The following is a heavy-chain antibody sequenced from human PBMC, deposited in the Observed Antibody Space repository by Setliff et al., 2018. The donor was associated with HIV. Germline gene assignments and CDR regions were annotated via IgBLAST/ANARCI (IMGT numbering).Heavy chain of an antibody. V-gene: IGHV4-34*01. CDR2: INHNKSS. D-gene: IGHD2-2*01. J-gene: IGHJ4*02. CDR3: ARQKKSSSWSPNDY. Sequence: PSETLSLTCAVYGESLSDYYWSWIRQPPGKWLEWIGEINHNKSSDYNPSLKSRVTMSVDTSKNQFSLKVKSVTAADTAVYYCARQKKSSSWSPNDYWGQGTLVTVS. CDR1: GESLSDYY.